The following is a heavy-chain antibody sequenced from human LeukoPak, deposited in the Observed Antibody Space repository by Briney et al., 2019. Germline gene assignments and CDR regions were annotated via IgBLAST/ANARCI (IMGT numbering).Heavy chain of an antibody. CDR3: ARKGSQKRGGYSYGRYYYYYMGV. J-gene: IGHJ6*03. CDR2: VNHSGST. D-gene: IGHD5-18*01. Sequence: SQTLSLTCTVSGDSISSGSYYWSWIRQPPGKGLEWIGEVNHSGSTNYNPSLKSRVTISVDTSKNQFSLKLSSVTAADTAVYYCARKGSQKRGGYSYGRYYYYYMGVWGKGTTVTISS. CDR1: GDSISSGSYY. V-gene: IGHV4-39*07.